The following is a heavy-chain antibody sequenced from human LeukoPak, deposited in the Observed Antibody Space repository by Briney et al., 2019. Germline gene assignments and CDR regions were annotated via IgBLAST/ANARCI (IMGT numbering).Heavy chain of an antibody. CDR2: IDRRGGGT. CDR1: GSGFSSYY. Sequence: ASVKVSSKASGSGFSSYYIHWVRQAPGQGLEWMGRIDRRGGGTRYPQRFQGRVTMTSDTSTSAFYMELCSLSSEDTAVYHCAGEDYRGSFRFDHWGQGTLVTVSS. V-gene: IGHV1-46*01. D-gene: IGHD1-26*01. J-gene: IGHJ4*02. CDR3: AGEDYRGSFRFDH.